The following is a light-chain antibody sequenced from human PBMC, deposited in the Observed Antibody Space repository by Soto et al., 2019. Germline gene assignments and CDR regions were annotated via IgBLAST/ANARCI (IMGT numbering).Light chain of an antibody. Sequence: IVMTQSPATLSVSPGEVVTLSCRASQNVGTNLAWYQQKPGQAPRLLIYGSSTRATGIPATFSGSGSGTEFTLTISSLQSEESAVYCCQQYNNWGLSFGGGTKVEIK. V-gene: IGKV3D-15*01. CDR3: QQYNNWGLS. CDR1: QNVGTN. CDR2: GSS. J-gene: IGKJ4*01.